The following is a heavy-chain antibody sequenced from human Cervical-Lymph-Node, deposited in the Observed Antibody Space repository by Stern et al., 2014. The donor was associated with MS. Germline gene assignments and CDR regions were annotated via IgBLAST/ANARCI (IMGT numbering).Heavy chain of an antibody. Sequence: VQLVQSGAEVKKPGESLKISCKLSGYSFTIYYIAWVRQMPGKGLDGMGVIYPVAYDAPYSPSVQGQVTIAADTSNTTAYLQWSSLRASDTAMYYCARHVQGFDYWGQGTLVTVSS. CDR1: GYSFTIYY. V-gene: IGHV5-51*01. CDR2: IYPVAYDA. CDR3: ARHVQGFDY. J-gene: IGHJ4*02.